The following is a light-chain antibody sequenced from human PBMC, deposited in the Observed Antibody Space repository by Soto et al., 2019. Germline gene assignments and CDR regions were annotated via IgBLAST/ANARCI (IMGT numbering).Light chain of an antibody. J-gene: IGKJ1*01. V-gene: IGKV2-28*01. CDR2: LAS. CDR1: QSLLHGNGCIF. Sequence: DIVMTHSPLSLPVTPGEAASISCRSSQSLLHGNGCIFLDWQLQKPGQSPQPLICLASTRASGVPDRFSGSGSGTEITLKISRVEAEDIGVYYCMQALQTPRTFGQGTKVEIE. CDR3: MQALQTPRT.